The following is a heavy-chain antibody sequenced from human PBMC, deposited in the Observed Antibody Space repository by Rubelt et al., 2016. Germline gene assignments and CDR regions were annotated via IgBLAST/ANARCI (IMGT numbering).Heavy chain of an antibody. D-gene: IGHD4-11*01. J-gene: IGHJ4*02. CDR1: GGSISSSSYY. Sequence: QLQLQESGPGLVKPSETLSLTCTVSGGSISSSSYYWGWIRQPPGKGLEWIGSIYYSGSTYYNPALRRLVPIAVDTAKNQFSLELGSVTAADTAVYYCARHRRIDYTKVGYWGQGTLVTVSS. V-gene: IGHV4-39*01. CDR2: IYYSGST. CDR3: ARHRRIDYTKVGY.